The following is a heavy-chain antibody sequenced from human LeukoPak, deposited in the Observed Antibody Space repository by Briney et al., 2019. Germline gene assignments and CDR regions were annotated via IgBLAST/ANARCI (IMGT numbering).Heavy chain of an antibody. CDR1: GFTFSSYE. J-gene: IGHJ3*02. D-gene: IGHD6-19*01. CDR2: ISSSGSTI. Sequence: GGSLRLSCAASGFTFSSYEMNWVRQAPGKGLEWVSYISSSGSTIYYADSVKGRFTISRDNSKNTLYLQMNSLRAEDTAVYYCAKDKDSSGWRDAFDIWGQGTMVTVSS. V-gene: IGHV3-48*03. CDR3: AKDKDSSGWRDAFDI.